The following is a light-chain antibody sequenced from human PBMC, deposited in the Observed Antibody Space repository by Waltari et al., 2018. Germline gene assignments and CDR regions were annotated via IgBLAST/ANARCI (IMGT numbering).Light chain of an antibody. CDR2: ENY. CDR3: GTWDVSPGAGA. V-gene: IGLV1-51*02. CDR1: SSNIGSRS. J-gene: IGLJ3*02. Sequence: QSVLTQPPSVSAAPGQRVTISCSGSSSNIGSRSVSWYQQVPGTAPKLLIYENYKRPSGISDRFSGSKSGTSATLGITGLQTGDEADYYCGTWDVSPGAGAFGGGTKLTVL.